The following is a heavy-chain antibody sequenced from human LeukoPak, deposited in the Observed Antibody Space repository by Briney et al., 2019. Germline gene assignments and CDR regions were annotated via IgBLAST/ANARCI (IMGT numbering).Heavy chain of an antibody. V-gene: IGHV3-23*01. CDR1: GFTFSSYA. D-gene: IGHD6-19*01. CDR3: AKPMAVAGTLYFDY. Sequence: GGSLRLSCAASGFTFSSYAMSWARQAPGKGLEWVSAISGSGGSTYYADSVKGRFTISRDNSKNTLYLQMNSLRAEDTAVYYCAKPMAVAGTLYFDYWGQGTLVTVSS. CDR2: ISGSGGST. J-gene: IGHJ4*02.